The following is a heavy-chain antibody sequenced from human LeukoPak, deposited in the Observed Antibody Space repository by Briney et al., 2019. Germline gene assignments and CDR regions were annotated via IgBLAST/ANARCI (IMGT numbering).Heavy chain of an antibody. V-gene: IGHV4-34*01. CDR2: INHSGRT. Sequence: SETLSLTCAVYVGSFSGYYWSWIRQPPGKGLEWIGEINHSGRTNYNPSLKSRVTISVVTSKNQFSLKLSSVTAADTAVYYCAREREGYFDLWGRGTLVTVSS. J-gene: IGHJ2*01. CDR3: AREREGYFDL. CDR1: VGSFSGYY.